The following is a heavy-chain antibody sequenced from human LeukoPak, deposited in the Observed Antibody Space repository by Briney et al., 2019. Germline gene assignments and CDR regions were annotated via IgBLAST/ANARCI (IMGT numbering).Heavy chain of an antibody. J-gene: IGHJ4*02. D-gene: IGHD5-18*01. CDR3: AKDRGYSFEHFDY. Sequence: GGSLRLSCAASGFTFDDYAMHWVRQAPGKGLEWVSGISWNSGSIGYADSVKGRFTISRDNAKNSLYLQMNSLRAEDTALYYCAKDRGYSFEHFDYWGQGTLVTVSS. CDR1: GFTFDDYA. CDR2: ISWNSGSI. V-gene: IGHV3-9*01.